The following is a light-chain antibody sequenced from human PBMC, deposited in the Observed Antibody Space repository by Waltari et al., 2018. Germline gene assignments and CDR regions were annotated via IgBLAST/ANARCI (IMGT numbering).Light chain of an antibody. Sequence: QSALTQPASVSGSPGQSITISCTGTSSDVGGYNYVSWYQQPPGKAPKLMIYEVSNRPSGVSNRFSGSKSGNTASLTSSGLQAEDEADYYCSSYTSSSTWVFGGGTKLTVL. CDR2: EVS. V-gene: IGLV2-14*01. CDR1: SSDVGGYNY. J-gene: IGLJ3*02. CDR3: SSYTSSSTWV.